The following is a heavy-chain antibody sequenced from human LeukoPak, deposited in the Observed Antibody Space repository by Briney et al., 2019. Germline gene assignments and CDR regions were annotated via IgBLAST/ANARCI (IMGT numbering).Heavy chain of an antibody. CDR1: GYTFTSYY. Sequence: VASVKVSCKASGYTFTSYYMHWVRQAPGQGLEWMGQINPNGGSTSWAQKFQGRVTMTRDVSTSTVHMELSSLRSEDTAVYYCARVGSSWYGNIWGQGTMVSVSS. D-gene: IGHD6-13*01. J-gene: IGHJ3*02. CDR3: ARVGSSWYGNI. CDR2: INPNGGST. V-gene: IGHV1-46*01.